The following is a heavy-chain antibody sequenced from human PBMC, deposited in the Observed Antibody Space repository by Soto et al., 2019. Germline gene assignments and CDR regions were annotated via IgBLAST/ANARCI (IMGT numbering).Heavy chain of an antibody. J-gene: IGHJ6*02. CDR1: GYSFTSYW. D-gene: IGHD5-18*01. CDR3: ARQWTETAMVTPYYYYGMDV. V-gene: IGHV5-51*01. Sequence: GESLKISCKGSGYSFTSYWIGWVRQMPGKGLEWMGIIYPGDSDTRYSPSFQGQVTISADKSISTAYLQWSSLKASDTAMYYCARQWTETAMVTPYYYYGMDVWGQGTTVTVSS. CDR2: IYPGDSDT.